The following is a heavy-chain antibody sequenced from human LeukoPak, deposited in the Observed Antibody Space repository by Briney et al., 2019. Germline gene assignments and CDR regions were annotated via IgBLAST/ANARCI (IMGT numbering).Heavy chain of an antibody. CDR2: IIPIFGIA. CDR1: GGTFSSYA. D-gene: IGHD2-2*01. CDR3: ARDPPSSTSGSY. J-gene: IGHJ4*02. Sequence: ASVNLSCKSSGGTFSSYAISWVRQAPGQGLEWMGGIIPIFGIANYAQKFQGRVTITADKSTSKAYMELSSQRSEATAVYYYARDPPSSTSGSYWGQGTLVTVSS. V-gene: IGHV1-69*10.